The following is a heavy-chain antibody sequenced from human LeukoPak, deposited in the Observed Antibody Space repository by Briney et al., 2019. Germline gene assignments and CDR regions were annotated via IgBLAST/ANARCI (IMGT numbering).Heavy chain of an antibody. J-gene: IGHJ6*04. CDR3: ARDNWNYGSSMDV. CDR2: IYYSGST. V-gene: IGHV4-59*02. Sequence: PSETLSLTCTVSGGSVSSYYWSWIRQPPGKGLEWIGYIYYSGSTNYNPSLKSRVTISVDTSKNQFSLKLSSVTAADTAVYHCARDNWNYGSSMDVWGKGTTVTVSS. D-gene: IGHD1-7*01. CDR1: GGSVSSYY.